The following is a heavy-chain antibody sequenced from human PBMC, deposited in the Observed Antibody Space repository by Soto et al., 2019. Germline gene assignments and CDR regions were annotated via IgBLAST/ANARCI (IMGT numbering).Heavy chain of an antibody. CDR2: IWYDGSNK. J-gene: IGHJ4*02. Sequence: GGSLRLSCAASGFTFSSYGMHWVRQAPGKGLEWVAVIWYDGSNKYYADSVKGRFTISRDNSKNTLYLQMNSLRAEDTAVYYCARGEYYDFWSGLIHYYFDYWGQGTLVTVSS. CDR1: GFTFSSYG. CDR3: ARGEYYDFWSGLIHYYFDY. D-gene: IGHD3-3*01. V-gene: IGHV3-33*01.